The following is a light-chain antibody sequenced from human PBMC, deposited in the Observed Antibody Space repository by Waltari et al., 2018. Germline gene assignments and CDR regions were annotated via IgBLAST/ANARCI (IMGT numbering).Light chain of an antibody. CDR3: EQHDNLPIT. J-gene: IGKJ5*01. CDR1: QDINNF. Sequence: DIQMTQSPSSLSASVGDRVTITCQASQDINNFLNWYQQKPGKAPKLVIYDASNLETGAPSTFSGGGSGTYYTFTITSLQPEDIATYYCEQHDNLPITFGQGTRLEI. V-gene: IGKV1-33*01. CDR2: DAS.